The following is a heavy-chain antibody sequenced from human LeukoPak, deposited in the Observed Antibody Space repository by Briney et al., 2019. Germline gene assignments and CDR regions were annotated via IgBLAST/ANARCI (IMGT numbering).Heavy chain of an antibody. CDR1: GFTFSSYG. CDR3: AGGTGANHYYFDY. CDR2: IWYDGNNK. D-gene: IGHD1-14*01. V-gene: IGHV3-33*01. Sequence: PGGSLRLSCAASGFTFSSYGMHWVRQAPGKGLEWVAVIWYDGNNKYYADSVKGRVTISRDNSKNTLYLQMNSLRAEDTAVYYCAGGTGANHYYFDYWGRGTLVTVSS. J-gene: IGHJ4*02.